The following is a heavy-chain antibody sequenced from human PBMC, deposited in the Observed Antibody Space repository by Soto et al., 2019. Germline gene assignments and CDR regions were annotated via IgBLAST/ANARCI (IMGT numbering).Heavy chain of an antibody. CDR3: TRHRGYSSGYWGQDF. J-gene: IGHJ4*02. D-gene: IGHD2-15*01. V-gene: IGHV1-69*01. Sequence: QVQLVQSGTEVKKPGSSVKVSCKASGGAFGSYDINWVRQAPGQGLEWMGGIVPMFDTTNYAQRFQGRVTVTADESTSTVYLELTRLRSEDTGMYYCTRHRGYSSGYWGQDFWGQGTLVTVSS. CDR2: IVPMFDTT. CDR1: GGAFGSYD.